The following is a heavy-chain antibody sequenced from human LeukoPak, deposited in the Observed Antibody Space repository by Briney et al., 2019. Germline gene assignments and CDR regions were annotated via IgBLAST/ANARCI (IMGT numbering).Heavy chain of an antibody. CDR2: INHSGST. V-gene: IGHV4-34*01. CDR3: ASLPVVAATPGGDY. D-gene: IGHD2-15*01. CDR1: GGSFGGYY. Sequence: KYSETLSLTCAVYGGSFGGYYWSWIRQPPGKGLEWIGEINHSGSTNYNPSLKSRVTISVDTSKNQYSLKLSSVTAADTAVYYCASLPVVAATPGGDYWGQGTLVTVSS. J-gene: IGHJ4*02.